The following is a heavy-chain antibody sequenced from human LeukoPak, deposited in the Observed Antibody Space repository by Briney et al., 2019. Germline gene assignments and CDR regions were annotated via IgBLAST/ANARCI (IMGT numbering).Heavy chain of an antibody. CDR3: ARGYGDYEERFDP. J-gene: IGHJ5*02. CDR2: IIPIFGTA. CDR1: GGTFSSYA. D-gene: IGHD4-17*01. Sequence: GSSVKVSCKASGGTFSSYAISWVRQAPGQGLEWMGRIIPIFGTANYAQKFQGRVTITTDESTSTAYMELSSLRSEDTAVYYWARGYGDYEERFDPWGQGTLVTVSS. V-gene: IGHV1-69*05.